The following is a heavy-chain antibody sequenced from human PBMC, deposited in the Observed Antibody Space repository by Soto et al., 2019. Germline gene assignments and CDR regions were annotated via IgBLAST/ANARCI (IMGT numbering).Heavy chain of an antibody. CDR1: GYTFTSHD. V-gene: IGHV1-3*01. Sequence: QVQLMQSGAEVKKPGASVKLSCKASGYTFTSHDIHWVRQAPGQRPERMGWINVGNGIAKYSQRFQGRVTITRDTSASTAYMDLSSLTSEDTAVYYCAVLCYPPPEDFDIWGQGTLVTVSS. CDR2: INVGNGIA. J-gene: IGHJ3*02. D-gene: IGHD2-8*01. CDR3: AVLCYPPPEDFDI.